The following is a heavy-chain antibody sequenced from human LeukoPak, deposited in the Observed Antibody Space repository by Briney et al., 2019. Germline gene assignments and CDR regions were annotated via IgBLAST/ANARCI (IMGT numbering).Heavy chain of an antibody. V-gene: IGHV1-18*01. CDR2: ISAYNGNT. J-gene: IGHJ5*02. CDR1: GYTFTSYG. CDR3: AREGSGIVGATSAVRPRGWFDP. Sequence: ASVKVSCEASGYTFTSYGISWVRQAPGQGLEWMGWISAYNGNTNYAQKLQGRVTMTTDTSTSTAYMELRSLRSDDTAVYYCAREGSGIVGATSAVRPRGWFDPWGQGTLVTVSS. D-gene: IGHD1-26*01.